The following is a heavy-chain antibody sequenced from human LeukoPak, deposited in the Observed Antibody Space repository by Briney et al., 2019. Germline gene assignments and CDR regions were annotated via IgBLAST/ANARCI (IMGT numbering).Heavy chain of an antibody. CDR3: AKDSSGYYWSAFDY. D-gene: IGHD3-22*01. CDR2: ISGSGGST. Sequence: GGSLRLSCAASGFTFSSYAMSWVRQAPGKGLVWVSAISGSGGSTYYADSVKGRFTISRDNSKNTLYLQMNSLRAEDTAAYYCAKDSSGYYWSAFDYWGQGTLVTVSS. J-gene: IGHJ4*02. CDR1: GFTFSSYA. V-gene: IGHV3-23*01.